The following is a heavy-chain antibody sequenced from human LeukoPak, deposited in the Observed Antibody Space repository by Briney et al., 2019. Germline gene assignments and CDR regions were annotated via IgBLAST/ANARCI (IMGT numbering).Heavy chain of an antibody. V-gene: IGHV4-59*08. CDR3: ARGVRLFDY. J-gene: IGHJ4*02. CDR2: IYYSAST. D-gene: IGHD3-10*01. Sequence: GKGRGWIGSIYYSASTNYNPSLKSRVTISVDTSKNQFSLKLSSVTAADTAVYYCARGVRLFDYWGQGTLVTVSS.